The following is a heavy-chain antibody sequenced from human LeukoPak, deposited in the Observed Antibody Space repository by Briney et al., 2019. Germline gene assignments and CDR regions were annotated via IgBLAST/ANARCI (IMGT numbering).Heavy chain of an antibody. CDR1: GFTFSSYG. CDR3: ARDGDGYTFDY. J-gene: IGHJ4*02. V-gene: IGHV3-21*01. D-gene: IGHD5-24*01. Sequence: PGGSLRLSCAASGFTFSSYGMHWVRQALGKGLEWVSSISSSSSYIYYADSVKGRFTISRDNAKNSLYLQMNSLRAEDTAVYYCARDGDGYTFDYWGQGTLVTVSS. CDR2: ISSSSSYI.